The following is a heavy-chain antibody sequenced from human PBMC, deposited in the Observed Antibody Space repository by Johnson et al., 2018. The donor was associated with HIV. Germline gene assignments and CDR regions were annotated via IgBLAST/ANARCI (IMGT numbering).Heavy chain of an antibody. Sequence: QVQLVESGGGVVQPGRSLRLSCAASGFTFNSYAMHWVRQAPGKGLEWVAIISYDGSNKYYADSVKGRFTISRDNSKNTVYLQMGSLSADDMAVYYCAKEALRGGEYDAFDIWGQGTMVTVS. J-gene: IGHJ3*02. D-gene: IGHD2-15*01. CDR2: ISYDGSNK. V-gene: IGHV3-30*14. CDR3: AKEALRGGEYDAFDI. CDR1: GFTFNSYA.